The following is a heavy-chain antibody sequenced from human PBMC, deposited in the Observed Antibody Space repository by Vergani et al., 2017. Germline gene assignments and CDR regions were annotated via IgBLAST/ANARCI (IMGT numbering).Heavy chain of an antibody. J-gene: IGHJ4*02. V-gene: IGHV4-39*01. CDR3: AGHRSVVRPSSMTAFDY. D-gene: IGHD2-21*01. CDR1: GDSIRTSPYA. CDR2: VFFGGRT. Sequence: QMQFQESGPGLVKPSETPSLSCTVSGDSIRTSPYALGWIRHPPGKTLEWIGTVFFGGRTSYNPSLKSRVTLSLDTSKKQISLHLTSVTAADTAVYYCAGHRSVVRPSSMTAFDYWGQGTLVTVSS.